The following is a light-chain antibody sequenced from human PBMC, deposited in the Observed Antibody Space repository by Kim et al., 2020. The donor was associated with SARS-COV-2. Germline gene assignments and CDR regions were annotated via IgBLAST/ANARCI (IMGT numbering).Light chain of an antibody. Sequence: LSASIGDRVTITWRASQDIRDKLSWFQHRPGQAPTVLIYDAVTLQTGVPSRFSGSGSGTDFTFTISRLQPEDFATYYCQQYDSDHSFGQGTKLEI. CDR2: DAV. J-gene: IGKJ2*03. V-gene: IGKV1-33*01. CDR3: QQYDSDHS. CDR1: QDIRDK.